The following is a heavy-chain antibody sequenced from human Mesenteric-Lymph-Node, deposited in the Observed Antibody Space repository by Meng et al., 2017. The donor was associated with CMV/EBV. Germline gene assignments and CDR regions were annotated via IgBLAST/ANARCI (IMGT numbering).Heavy chain of an antibody. CDR1: GFTFSSYW. CDR3: ATLSIKDDP. D-gene: IGHD2-21*01. J-gene: IGHJ5*02. CDR2: INSDGSST. V-gene: IGHV3-74*01. Sequence: GESLKISCAASGFTFSSYWMHWVRQAPGEGLVWVSRINSDGSSTNYADSVKGRFTISRDNAKNTLYLQMNSLRAEDTAVYYCATLSIKDDPWAREPWSPSPQ.